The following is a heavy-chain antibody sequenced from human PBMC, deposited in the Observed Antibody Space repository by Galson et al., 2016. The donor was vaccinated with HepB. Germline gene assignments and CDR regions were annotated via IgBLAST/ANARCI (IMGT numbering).Heavy chain of an antibody. V-gene: IGHV4-4*02. Sequence: SETLSLTCAVSGGSIISTNWWSWVRQPPGKGLGWIGEIYHSGSTNYNPSLESRVTISVDKSKNQFSLKLSSVTAADTAVYYCARQKAVTGHFDYWGQGTLVTVSS. CDR1: GGSIISTNW. J-gene: IGHJ4*02. CDR2: IYHSGST. CDR3: ARQKAVTGHFDY. D-gene: IGHD4-11*01.